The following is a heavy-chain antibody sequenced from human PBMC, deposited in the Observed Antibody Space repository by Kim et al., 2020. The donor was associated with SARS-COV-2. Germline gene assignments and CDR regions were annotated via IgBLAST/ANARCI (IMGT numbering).Heavy chain of an antibody. CDR3: ARGTPLDY. V-gene: IGHV4-31*02. J-gene: IGHJ4*02. CDR2: NGGT. Sequence: NGGTKYNPSLQSRVTISADTSKNQFSLNLSSVTAADTAVYYCARGTPLDYWGQGVLVTVSS.